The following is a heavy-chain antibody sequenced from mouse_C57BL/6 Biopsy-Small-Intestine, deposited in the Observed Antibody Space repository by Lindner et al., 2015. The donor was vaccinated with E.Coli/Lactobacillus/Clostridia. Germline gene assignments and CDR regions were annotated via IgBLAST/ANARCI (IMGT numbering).Heavy chain of an antibody. J-gene: IGHJ2*01. D-gene: IGHD2-10*01. CDR3: ARSYYDNLDY. Sequence: VQLQESGPELVXPGASVKISCKASGYSFTDYYMNWVKQSPEKSLEWIGEINPGTGGTTYDQKFKAKATLTVDRSSSTAHMQLKSLTSEDSAVYYCARSYYDNLDYWGQGTTLTVSS. CDR1: GYSFTDYY. CDR2: INPGTGGT. V-gene: IGHV1-42*01.